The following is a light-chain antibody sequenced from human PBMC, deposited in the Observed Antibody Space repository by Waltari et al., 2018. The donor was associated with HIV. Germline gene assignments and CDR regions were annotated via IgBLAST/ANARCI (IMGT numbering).Light chain of an antibody. CDR3: QTYDSSLSGSVV. J-gene: IGLJ2*01. CDR1: SPTFEALLI. CDR2: GN. V-gene: IGLV1-40*01. Sequence: QSVLTQPPSVSGAPGQTVPISGTGASPTFEALLIVHGYQQIPGTAPKLLMYGNNRPSGVPDRFSGSKSGTSASLAITGLQAEDEADYYCQTYDSSLSGSVVFGGGTKLTVL.